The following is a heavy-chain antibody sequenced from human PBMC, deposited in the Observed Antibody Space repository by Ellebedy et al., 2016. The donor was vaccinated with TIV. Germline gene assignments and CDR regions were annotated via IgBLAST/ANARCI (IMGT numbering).Heavy chain of an antibody. J-gene: IGHJ4*02. V-gene: IGHV4-59*01. D-gene: IGHD3-10*01. CDR2: IYYSGST. Sequence: MPGGSLRLSCTVSGGSISSYYWSWIQQPPGKGLEWIGYIYYSGSTNYNPSLKSRVTISVDTSKNQFSLKLSSVTAADTAVYYCARVATYYYGSGSYYFDYWGQGTLVTVSS. CDR3: ARVATYYYGSGSYYFDY. CDR1: GGSISSYY.